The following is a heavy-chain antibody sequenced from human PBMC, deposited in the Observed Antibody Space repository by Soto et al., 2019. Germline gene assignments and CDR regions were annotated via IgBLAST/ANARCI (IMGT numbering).Heavy chain of an antibody. CDR3: ANNYWNLGGGWFDP. CDR1: GSTFSSYA. Sequence: TGGSLRLSCAASGSTFSSYAMSWVRQAPGKGLEWVSAISGSGGSTYYADSVKGRFTISRDNSENTLYLQMNSLRAEDTAVYYCANNYWNLGGGWFDPWGQGTLVTVSS. CDR2: ISGSGGST. D-gene: IGHD1-7*01. V-gene: IGHV3-23*01. J-gene: IGHJ5*02.